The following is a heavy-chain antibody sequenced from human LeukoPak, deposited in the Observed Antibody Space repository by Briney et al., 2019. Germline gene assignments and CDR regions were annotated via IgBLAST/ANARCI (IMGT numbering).Heavy chain of an antibody. CDR2: ISDSGDYT. V-gene: IGHV3-23*01. D-gene: IGHD2-8*01. CDR1: GFTFISYA. J-gene: IGHJ4*02. CDR3: AKDTSIGKYCTSGVCTPFDY. Sequence: PGGSLRLSCAASGFTFISYAMSWVRQAPGKGLEWVSAISDSGDYTYYADSVKGRFTISRDNSKNTLYLHVNSLRAEDTAVYYCAKDTSIGKYCTSGVCTPFDYWGQGTLVTVSS.